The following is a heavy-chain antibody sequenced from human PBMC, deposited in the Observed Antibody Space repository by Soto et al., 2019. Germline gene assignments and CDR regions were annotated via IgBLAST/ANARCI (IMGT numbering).Heavy chain of an antibody. CDR3: ARATPAGPDY. D-gene: IGHD2-2*01. CDR2: IYYSGST. V-gene: IGHV4-59*01. CDR1: GGSISSYY. J-gene: IGHJ4*02. Sequence: SETLSLTCTVSGGSISSYYWSWIRQPPGKGLEWIGYIYYSGSTNYNPSLKSRVTISVDTSKNQFSLKLSSVTAADTAVYYCARATPAGPDYWGQRTLVTVSS.